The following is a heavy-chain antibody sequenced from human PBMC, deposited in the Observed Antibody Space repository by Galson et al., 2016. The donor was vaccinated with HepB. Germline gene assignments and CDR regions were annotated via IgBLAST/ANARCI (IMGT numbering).Heavy chain of an antibody. Sequence: SVKVSCKASGYIFTAYYIHWVRQAPGQGLEWMGQIDPNRGDTIFAQKFQGGVTLTRDTSLTTVYLELTRLRPNDTAVYFCTRGGPPSYFDVWGRGTLVTVS. CDR1: GYIFTAYY. CDR2: IDPNRGDT. V-gene: IGHV1-2*06. CDR3: TRGGPPSYFDV. J-gene: IGHJ2*01.